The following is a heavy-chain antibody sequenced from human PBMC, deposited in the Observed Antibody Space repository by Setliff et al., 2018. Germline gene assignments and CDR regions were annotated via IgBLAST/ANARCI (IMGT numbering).Heavy chain of an antibody. D-gene: IGHD3-22*01. CDR1: GFTSNMYG. J-gene: IGHJ4*02. V-gene: IGHV3-30*02. CDR3: AKDTHYYASSGYYCFDF. Sequence: PGGSLRLSCAASGFTSNMYGVHWVRQAPGKGLEWVAYIRHDGTNENYADSVKGRFTVSRDNSRNKRFLQMNSLRTEDTAVYYCAKDTHYYASSGYYCFDFWGQGTLVTVSS. CDR2: IRHDGTNE.